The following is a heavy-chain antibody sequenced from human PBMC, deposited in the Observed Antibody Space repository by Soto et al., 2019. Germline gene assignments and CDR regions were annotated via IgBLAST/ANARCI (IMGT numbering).Heavy chain of an antibody. CDR2: IADSETT. CDR3: ARVDYYGAGTYLFDY. CDR1: GASMGRYY. V-gene: IGHV4-59*01. Sequence: SETLSLTCTVSGASMGRYYWSWIRQSPGKGLEYIGYIADSETTNYSPSLRSRVTISLEASKSQFSLKLGSVTAADTAVYYCARVDYYGAGTYLFDYWGPGTLVTVSS. D-gene: IGHD3-10*01. J-gene: IGHJ4*02.